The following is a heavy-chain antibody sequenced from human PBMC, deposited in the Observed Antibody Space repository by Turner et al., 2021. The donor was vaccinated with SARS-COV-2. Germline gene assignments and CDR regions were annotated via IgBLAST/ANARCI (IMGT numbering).Heavy chain of an antibody. V-gene: IGHV3-21*01. J-gene: IGHJ6*02. D-gene: IGHD2-8*01. Sequence: VQLLQSGGVLVKPVWSLRLSCASSGFTFSSYRMNWVRQGTGKGLEGGLFNSRSSNYKHYADSGKGRFTISRDNAKNSLVRQMNSLRAEDKDVDYCARDVEVYLFGQMDVWGQGTTVTVSS. CDR3: ARDVEVYLFGQMDV. CDR2: NSRSSNYK. CDR1: GFTFSSYR.